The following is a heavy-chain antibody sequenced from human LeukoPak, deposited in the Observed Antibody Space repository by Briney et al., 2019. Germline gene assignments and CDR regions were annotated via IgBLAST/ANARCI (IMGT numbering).Heavy chain of an antibody. D-gene: IGHD6-13*01. J-gene: IGHJ6*02. CDR3: AAVEPDSISHYYFYGLVV. CDR2: IVVGSGNT. Sequence: GTSVKVSCNGSGFIFHKSPVQLVPQARGQRLEWIGWIVVGSGNTNYAQKFQERVTITRDMSTSTAYMELSSLRSEDTAVYYCAAVEPDSISHYYFYGLVVWGQGTTVTVSS. CDR1: GFIFHKSP. V-gene: IGHV1-58*01.